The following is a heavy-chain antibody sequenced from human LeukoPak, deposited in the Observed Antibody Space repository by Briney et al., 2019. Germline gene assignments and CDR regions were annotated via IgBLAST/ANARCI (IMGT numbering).Heavy chain of an antibody. J-gene: IGHJ4*02. CDR1: GFTDSPNF. CDR2: LHIGGTT. CDR3: ARERGSD. Sequence: PGRYLRLSCESSGFTDSPNFMGWARQAPGKGLEWVSILHIGGTTYYSAFVKERFNISRDSFKKTLDLEMNSHTTEDTAVYYCARERGSDWGQGTLVTVSS. V-gene: IGHV3-53*01. D-gene: IGHD2-15*01.